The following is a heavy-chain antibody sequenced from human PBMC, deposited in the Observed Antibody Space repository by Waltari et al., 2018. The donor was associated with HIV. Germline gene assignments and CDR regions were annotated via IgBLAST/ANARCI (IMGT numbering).Heavy chain of an antibody. CDR3: ARDWGSGSYR. CDR1: GFILSSYE. J-gene: IGHJ4*02. D-gene: IGHD3-10*01. CDR2: ISSSGSTI. V-gene: IGHV3-48*03. Sequence: EVQLVESGGGLVQPGGSLRLSCAASGFILSSYEMNWVRQAPGKGLEWVSYISSSGSTIYYAGSVKGRFTISRDNAKNSLYLQMNSLRAEDTAVYYCARDWGSGSYRWGQGTLVTVSS.